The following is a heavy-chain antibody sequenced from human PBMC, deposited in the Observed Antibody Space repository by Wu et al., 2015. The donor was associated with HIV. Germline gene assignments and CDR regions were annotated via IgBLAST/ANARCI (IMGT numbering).Heavy chain of an antibody. CDR2: IIPIFGTA. CDR3: ARDGAYDILTGPYYFDY. J-gene: IGHJ4*02. D-gene: IGHD3-9*01. Sequence: QVQLAQSGAEVKKPGSSVRVSCKASGGTFSSYTFHWVRQAPGQGLEWMGRIIPIFGTANYAQKFQGRVTITADESTSTAYMELSSLRSEDTAVYYCARDGAYDILTGPYYFDYWGQGTLVTVSS. CDR1: GGTFSSYT. V-gene: IGHV1-69*15.